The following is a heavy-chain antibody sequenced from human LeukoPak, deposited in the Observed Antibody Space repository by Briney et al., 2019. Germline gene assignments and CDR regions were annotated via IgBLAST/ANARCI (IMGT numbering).Heavy chain of an antibody. Sequence: ASVKVSCKASGYTFTSYDTNWVRQATGQGLEWMGWMNPNSGNTGYAQKFQGRVTITRNTSISTAYMELSSLRSEDTAVYYCARVPTYYYGSGSRTNWFDPWGQGTLVTVSS. J-gene: IGHJ5*02. D-gene: IGHD3-10*01. V-gene: IGHV1-8*03. CDR3: ARVPTYYYGSGSRTNWFDP. CDR2: MNPNSGNT. CDR1: GYTFTSYD.